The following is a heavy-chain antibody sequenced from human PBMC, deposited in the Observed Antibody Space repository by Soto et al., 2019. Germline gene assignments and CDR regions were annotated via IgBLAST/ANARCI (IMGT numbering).Heavy chain of an antibody. J-gene: IGHJ3*02. CDR3: ARSRVGATHDAFDI. Sequence: GGSLRLSCAASGFTVSSNYMSWVRQAPGKGLEWVSVIYSGGSTYYADSVKGRFTISRDNSKNTVNLQMNSLRAEDTAVYCCARSRVGATHDAFDIWGQGTMVTVSS. CDR1: GFTVSSNY. D-gene: IGHD1-26*01. V-gene: IGHV3-53*01. CDR2: IYSGGST.